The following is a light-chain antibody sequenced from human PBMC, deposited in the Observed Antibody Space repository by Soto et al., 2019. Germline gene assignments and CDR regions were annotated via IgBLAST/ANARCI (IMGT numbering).Light chain of an antibody. J-gene: IGKJ1*01. V-gene: IGKV3-20*01. Sequence: EIVLTQSPGTLSLSPGEGATLSCRASQSVSTNFFAWYQQKPGQAPRLLIYGASTRATGIPDRFSGSGSGTDFTLTSSRLEPEDFAVYYCQQYGITSWTFGQGTKVEIK. CDR3: QQYGITSWT. CDR2: GAS. CDR1: QSVSTNF.